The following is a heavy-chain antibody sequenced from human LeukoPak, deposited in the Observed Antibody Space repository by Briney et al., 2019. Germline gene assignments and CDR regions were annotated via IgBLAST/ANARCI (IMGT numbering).Heavy chain of an antibody. CDR1: GFTFDDYG. Sequence: GGSLRLSCAASGFTFDDYGMSWVRQAPGKGLEWVSGINWNGDSTGYADSVKGRFTISRDNAKNSLYLQMNSLRAEDTALYYCARDLRLTYYYYMDVWGKGTTVTVSS. CDR3: ARDLRLTYYYYMDV. J-gene: IGHJ6*03. V-gene: IGHV3-20*04. D-gene: IGHD3-16*01. CDR2: INWNGDST.